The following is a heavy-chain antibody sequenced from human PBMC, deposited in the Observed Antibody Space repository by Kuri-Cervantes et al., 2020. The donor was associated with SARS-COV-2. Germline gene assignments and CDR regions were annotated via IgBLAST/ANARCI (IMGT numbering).Heavy chain of an antibody. CDR3: ARVDRTGGNAFVDY. J-gene: IGHJ4*02. CDR1: GFTVSSNY. Sequence: ETLSLTCAASGFTVSSNYMSWVRQAPGEGLEWVSVIYSGGSTYYADSVKGRFTISRDNSKNTLYLQMNSLRAEDTAVYYCARVDRTGGNAFVDYWGQGTLVTVSS. CDR2: IYSGGST. V-gene: IGHV3-53*01. D-gene: IGHD4-23*01.